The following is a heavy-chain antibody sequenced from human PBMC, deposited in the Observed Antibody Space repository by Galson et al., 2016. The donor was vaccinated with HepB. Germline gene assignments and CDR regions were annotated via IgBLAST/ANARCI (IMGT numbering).Heavy chain of an antibody. V-gene: IGHV3-74*01. Sequence: SLRLSCAASGFAFSSHWMHWVRQDLGKGLVWVSRINSDGTISNYADSVKGRFTISRDNAKNTLYLQMNSLRAEDTALYYCVRDLDYWGQGTLVTVSS. J-gene: IGHJ4*02. CDR2: INSDGTIS. CDR1: GFAFSSHW. CDR3: VRDLDY.